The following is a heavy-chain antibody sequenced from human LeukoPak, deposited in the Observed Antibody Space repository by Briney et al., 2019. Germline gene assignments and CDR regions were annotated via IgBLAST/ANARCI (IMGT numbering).Heavy chain of an antibody. V-gene: IGHV3-66*01. Sequence: PGGSLRLSCAASGFTVSSNYMSWVRRAPGKGLEWVSVIYSGGSTYYADSVKGRFTISRDNSKNTLYLQMNSLRAEDTAVYYCARVYYYDSSGYYTRPYYFDYWGQGTLVTVSS. J-gene: IGHJ4*02. D-gene: IGHD3-22*01. CDR3: ARVYYYDSSGYYTRPYYFDY. CDR1: GFTVSSNY. CDR2: IYSGGST.